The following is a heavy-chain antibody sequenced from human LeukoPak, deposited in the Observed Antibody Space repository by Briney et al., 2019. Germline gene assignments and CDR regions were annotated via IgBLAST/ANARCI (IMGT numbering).Heavy chain of an antibody. CDR1: GDSISPYL. CDR2: ISYSGNA. CDR3: ARGRDHPDI. J-gene: IGHJ3*02. Sequence: SETLSLTCTVSGDSISPYLWSWIRQTPGKGLEWIGYISYSGNANHNPSLRSRVTISVDTSKNQFSLKLTSMTAADTAVYYCARGRDHPDIWGQGTMVTVSS. V-gene: IGHV4-59*01.